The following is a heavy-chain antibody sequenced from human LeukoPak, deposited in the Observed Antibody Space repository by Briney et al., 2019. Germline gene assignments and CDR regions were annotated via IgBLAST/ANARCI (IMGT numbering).Heavy chain of an antibody. CDR3: AREVTMLTSDYSFDL. J-gene: IGHJ2*01. D-gene: IGHD4-17*01. Sequence: PGGSLRLSCTASGFIFSDFYMSWIRQAPGKGLEWVSCISSSGFTIYYADSLKGRFSISGDNAKKSLYLQMDSLRVEDTAVYYCAREVTMLTSDYSFDLWGRGTLVTVSS. CDR2: ISSSGFTI. CDR1: GFIFSDFY. V-gene: IGHV3-11*04.